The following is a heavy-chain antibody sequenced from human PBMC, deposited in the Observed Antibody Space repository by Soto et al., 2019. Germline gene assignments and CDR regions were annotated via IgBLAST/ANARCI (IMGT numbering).Heavy chain of an antibody. V-gene: IGHV1-69*01. CDR1: GGTFSSYA. CDR2: IIPIFGTA. J-gene: IGHJ3*02. D-gene: IGHD3-22*01. Sequence: QVQLVQSGAEVKKPGSSVKVSCKASGGTFSSYAISWVRQAPGQGVEWMGGIIPIFGTANYAQKFQGRVTITADESTSKAYMELSSLRSEDTAVYYCAGGGSWSMIVVDDAFDIWGQGTMVTVSS. CDR3: AGGGSWSMIVVDDAFDI.